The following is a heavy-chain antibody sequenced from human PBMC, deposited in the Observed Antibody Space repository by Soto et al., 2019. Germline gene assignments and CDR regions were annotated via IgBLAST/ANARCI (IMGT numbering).Heavy chain of an antibody. V-gene: IGHV3-33*01. Sequence: PGGSLRLSCVASGFTFSSYGMHWVRQAPGKGLEWVAFIWYDGRNENYTDSVKGRFSISRDNSKNTLFLQMNSLRVDDTAVYYCARGTATDGLASWGQGTLVTVSS. D-gene: IGHD2-21*02. CDR2: IWYDGRNE. CDR1: GFTFSSYG. CDR3: ARGTATDGLAS. J-gene: IGHJ4*02.